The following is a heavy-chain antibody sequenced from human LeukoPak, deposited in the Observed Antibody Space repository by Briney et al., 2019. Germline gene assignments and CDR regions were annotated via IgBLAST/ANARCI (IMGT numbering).Heavy chain of an antibody. CDR1: GFTFSRIA. CDR2: IYTGGGA. J-gene: IGHJ4*02. Sequence: GGSLRLPCAASGFTFSRIAMTWVRQAPGKGLEWVSVIYTGGGAYYADSVRGRFTISRDNSKNTLYLQMNSLRVEDTAIYYCARVDYWGQGTLVTVSS. V-gene: IGHV3-53*01. CDR3: ARVDY.